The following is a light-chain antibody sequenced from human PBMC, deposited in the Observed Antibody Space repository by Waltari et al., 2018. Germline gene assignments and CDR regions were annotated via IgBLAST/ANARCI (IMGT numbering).Light chain of an antibody. V-gene: IGKV1-13*02. CDR2: DVF. CDR1: VTVSSA. Sequence: ALQLTKSPSSLSASVGDRVTIPCRASVTVSSAVAWYQQKPGKAPKLLIYDVFNLQSGVPSRFSGSGSGIDFTLTISDLQPEDFATYYCQQFNSYPLTFGGGTKVEI. J-gene: IGKJ4*01. CDR3: QQFNSYPLT.